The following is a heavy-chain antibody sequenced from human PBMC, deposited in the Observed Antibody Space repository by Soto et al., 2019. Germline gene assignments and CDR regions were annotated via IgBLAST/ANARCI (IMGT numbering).Heavy chain of an antibody. Sequence: QLQLVQSGTEVKEPGSSVKVSCKASGGTFSTSSFVWVRQGPGQGLEWMGGSIPIFTRTNFAQKFQGRVTFSADESTRTTYMALRSLTSEDTAIYYCARDVVRSTAGDSWGQGTLVTVSS. CDR2: SIPIFTRT. J-gene: IGHJ4*02. CDR3: ARDVVRSTAGDS. V-gene: IGHV1-69*01. CDR1: GGTFSTSS. D-gene: IGHD2-15*01.